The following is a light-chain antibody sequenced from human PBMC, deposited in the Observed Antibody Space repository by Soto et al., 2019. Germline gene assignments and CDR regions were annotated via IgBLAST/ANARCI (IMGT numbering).Light chain of an antibody. CDR1: NSNIGAGYD. Sequence: QSVLTQPPPVSGAPGQRVTISCTGSNSNIGAGYDVHWYQQLPGTAPKLLIYHNNNRPSGVPDRFSGSQSGTSASLAITGLQDEDEADYYCQSYDSSYVFGNGTKVTV. CDR3: QSYDSSYV. V-gene: IGLV1-40*01. CDR2: HNN. J-gene: IGLJ1*01.